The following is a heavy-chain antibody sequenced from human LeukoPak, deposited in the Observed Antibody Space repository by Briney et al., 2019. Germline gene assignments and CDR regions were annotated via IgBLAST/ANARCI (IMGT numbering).Heavy chain of an antibody. CDR1: GYTFTSYA. Sequence: GASVKVSCKASGYTFTSYAMNWVRQAPGQGLEWMGWINTNTGNPTYAQGFTGRFVFSLDTSVSTAYLQISSLKAEDTAVYYCARGSYYYDSSGLRWFDPWGQGTLVTVSS. D-gene: IGHD3-22*01. CDR2: INTNTGNP. V-gene: IGHV7-4-1*02. CDR3: ARGSYYYDSSGLRWFDP. J-gene: IGHJ5*02.